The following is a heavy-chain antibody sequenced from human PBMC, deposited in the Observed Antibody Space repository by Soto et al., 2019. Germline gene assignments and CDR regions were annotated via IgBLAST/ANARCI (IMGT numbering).Heavy chain of an antibody. J-gene: IGHJ4*02. D-gene: IGHD1-20*01. CDR3: ATVHNTSRSFDY. CDR1: GFTFNIYA. CDR2: TGATGRTT. Sequence: LRLSCAASGFTFNIYAMTWVRQAPGKGLEWVSTTGATGRTTYYSDSVKGRFTVSRDNSKNTLDLQMSNLRAEDTAVYYCATVHNTSRSFDYWGQGTLVTVSS. V-gene: IGHV3-23*01.